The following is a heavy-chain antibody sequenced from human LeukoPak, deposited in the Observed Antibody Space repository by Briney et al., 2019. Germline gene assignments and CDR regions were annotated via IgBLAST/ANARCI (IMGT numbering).Heavy chain of an antibody. CDR2: IIPIFGTA. V-gene: IGHV1-69*06. J-gene: IGHJ6*03. D-gene: IGHD2-8*01. CDR3: ARVLEYEYYYMDV. Sequence: ASVKVSCKASGSTFSSYAISWVRQAPGQGLEWMGRIIPIFGTANYAQKFQGRVTITADKSTSTAYMELSSLRSEDTAVYYCARVLEYEYYYMDVWGKGTTVTVSS. CDR1: GSTFSSYA.